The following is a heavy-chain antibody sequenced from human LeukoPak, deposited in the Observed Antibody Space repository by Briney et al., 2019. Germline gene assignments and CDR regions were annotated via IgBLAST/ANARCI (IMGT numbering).Heavy chain of an antibody. CDR1: GASFSGYY. V-gene: IGHV4-34*01. Sequence: SETLSLTCAVYGASFSGYYWSWIRQPPGKGLEWIGEINHSGSTNYNPSLKSRVTISVDTSKNQFSLKLSSVTAADTAVYYCARGCDFWTGYYSNWFDPCGQGTLVTVSS. D-gene: IGHD3/OR15-3a*01. J-gene: IGHJ5*02. CDR3: ARGCDFWTGYYSNWFDP. CDR2: INHSGST.